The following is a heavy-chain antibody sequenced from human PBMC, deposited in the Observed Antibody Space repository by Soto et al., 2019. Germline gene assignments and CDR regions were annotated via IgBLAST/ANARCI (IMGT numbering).Heavy chain of an antibody. J-gene: IGHJ5*02. Sequence: PSETLSLTCTVSGGSISISSYYWGCIRQPPGKGLEWIGSIYYSGSTYYNPSLKSRVTISVDTSKNQFSLKLSSVTAADTAVYYCARTGDSSSWEGWFDPWGQGTLVTVSS. CDR3: ARTGDSSSWEGWFDP. V-gene: IGHV4-39*01. CDR1: GGSISISSYY. CDR2: IYYSGST. D-gene: IGHD6-13*01.